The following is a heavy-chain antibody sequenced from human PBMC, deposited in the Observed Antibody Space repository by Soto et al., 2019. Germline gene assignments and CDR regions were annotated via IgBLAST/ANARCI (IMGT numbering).Heavy chain of an antibody. J-gene: IGHJ5*02. Sequence: QVQLQESGPGLVKPSQTLSLTCTVSGGSISSGGYYGSWIRQHPGKGLEWIGYIYYSGSTYYNPSLKRRVTISVDTSKNQCSLKLSSVTAADTAVYYCARGGTGSYPAKFDPWGQGTLVTVSS. V-gene: IGHV4-31*03. CDR2: IYYSGST. CDR1: GGSISSGGYY. CDR3: ARGGTGSYPAKFDP. D-gene: IGHD3-10*01.